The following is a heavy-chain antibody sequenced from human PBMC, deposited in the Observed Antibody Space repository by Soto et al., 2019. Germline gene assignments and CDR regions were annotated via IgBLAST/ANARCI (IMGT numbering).Heavy chain of an antibody. CDR3: ARDQPQNRAPIMKIIGRHYYYYYGMDV. Sequence: SQTLSLTCAISGDSFSSNSAACNWIRQSPSRGLEWLGRTYYRSNWYNDYAVSVKSRITINPDTSKNQFSLQLNSVTPEDTAVYYCARDQPQNRAPIMKIIGRHYYYYYGMDVWGQGTTVTVSS. CDR1: GDSFSSNSAA. J-gene: IGHJ6*02. V-gene: IGHV6-1*01. D-gene: IGHD3-10*01. CDR2: TYYRSNWYN.